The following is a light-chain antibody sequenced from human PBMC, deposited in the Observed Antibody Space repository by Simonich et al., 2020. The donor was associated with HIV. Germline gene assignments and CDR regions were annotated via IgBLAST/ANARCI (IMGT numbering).Light chain of an antibody. CDR2: DAS. Sequence: DIQLTQSPSSLSASVGARVTITCQASQDISNYLKWYQQKPGKAPKLLIYDASTLETGVTSRYSGSGSGTDFTFTIRSLQPEDFATYYCQQFHNIPLTFGGGTKVGIK. J-gene: IGKJ4*01. CDR1: QDISNY. V-gene: IGKV1-33*01. CDR3: QQFHNIPLT.